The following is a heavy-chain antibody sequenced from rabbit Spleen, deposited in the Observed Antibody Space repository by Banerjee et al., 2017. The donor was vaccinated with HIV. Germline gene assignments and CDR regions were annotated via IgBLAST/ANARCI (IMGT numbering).Heavy chain of an antibody. V-gene: IGHV1S40*01. Sequence: QQLVESGGGLVKPGASLTLTCTASGFDFSDNYYMCWVRQAPGKGLEWIGCIWTTNIATYYASWAKGRFTISKTSSTTVTLQMTSLTAADTATYFCARWGSGSTTYYTFNFWGPGTLSPS. D-gene: IGHD8-1*01. CDR1: GFDFSDNYY. CDR3: ARWGSGSTTYYTFNF. J-gene: IGHJ4*01. CDR2: IWTTNIAT.